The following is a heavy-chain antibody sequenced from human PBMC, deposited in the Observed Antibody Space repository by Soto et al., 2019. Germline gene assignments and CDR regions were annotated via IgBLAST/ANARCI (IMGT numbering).Heavy chain of an antibody. V-gene: IGHV4-34*01. Sequence: SETLSLTCAVYGGSFSGYYWSWIRQPPGKWLEWIGEINHSGSTNYNPSLKSRVTISVDTSKNQFSLKLSSVTAADTAVYYCARIGSGSYYRDFDYWGQGXLVTVSS. CDR2: INHSGST. CDR1: GGSFSGYY. J-gene: IGHJ4*02. D-gene: IGHD1-26*01. CDR3: ARIGSGSYYRDFDY.